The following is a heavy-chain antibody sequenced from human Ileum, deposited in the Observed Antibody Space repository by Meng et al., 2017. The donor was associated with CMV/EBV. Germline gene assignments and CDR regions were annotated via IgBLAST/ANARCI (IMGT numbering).Heavy chain of an antibody. CDR3: VGEVFYGGSGSNAYSY. CDR2: INPNMGVT. J-gene: IGHJ4*02. Sequence: QVQLVQSGAEVKKPGASVKVSCKASGYTFSDYYIHWVRQAPGQGLEWMGWINPNMGVTNFARKFQGRVTVTTDTSISTAYMELSALTSDDTAVYYCVGEVFYGGSGSNAYSYWGQGTLVTVSS. V-gene: IGHV1-2*02. CDR1: GYTFSDYY. D-gene: IGHD1-26*01.